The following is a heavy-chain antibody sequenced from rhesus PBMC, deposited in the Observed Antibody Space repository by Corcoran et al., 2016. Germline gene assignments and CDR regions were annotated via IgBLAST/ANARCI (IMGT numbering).Heavy chain of an antibody. CDR3: ARTSGYASGSFVV. J-gene: IGHJ5-1*01. CDR2: FYGSGGST. CDR1: GGSISGHTW. Sequence: QVQLQESGPAVVRASETLSLSCAVSGGSISGHTWWSWIRQSPGKGLDWIGGFYGSGGSTEHTPSLMSRITISIGTAKTQFSLKLSSVTAADTAIYFCARTSGYASGSFVVWGAGVMVAVSS. V-gene: IGHV4-93*02. D-gene: IGHD6-31*01.